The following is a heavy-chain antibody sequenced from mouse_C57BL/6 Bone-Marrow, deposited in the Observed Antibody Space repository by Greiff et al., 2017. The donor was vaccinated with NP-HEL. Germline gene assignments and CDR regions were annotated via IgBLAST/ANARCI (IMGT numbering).Heavy chain of an antibody. D-gene: IGHD2-1*01. CDR2: INYDGSST. V-gene: IGHV5-16*01. J-gene: IGHJ2*01. CDR1: GFTFSDYY. CDR3: AREGGNPYFDY. Sequence: EVKLMESEGGLVQPGSSMKLSCTASGFTFSDYYMAWVRQVPEKGLEWVANINYDGSSTYYLDSLKSRFIIPRDNAKNILYLQMSSRKSEDTATYYCAREGGNPYFDYWGQGTTLTVSS.